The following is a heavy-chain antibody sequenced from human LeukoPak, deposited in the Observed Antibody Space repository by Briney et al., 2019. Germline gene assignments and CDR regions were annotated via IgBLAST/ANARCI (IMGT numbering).Heavy chain of an antibody. CDR1: GGSFSGYY. D-gene: IGHD3-3*01. CDR2: INHSGST. V-gene: IGHV4-34*01. J-gene: IGHJ4*02. CDR3: ARGGEWLPNY. Sequence: SETLSLTCAVYGGSFSGYYWSWIRQPPGKGLEWIGEINHSGSTNYNPSLKSRVTISVDTSKNQFSLKLSSVTAADTAVYYCARGGEWLPNYWGQGTLVTVSS.